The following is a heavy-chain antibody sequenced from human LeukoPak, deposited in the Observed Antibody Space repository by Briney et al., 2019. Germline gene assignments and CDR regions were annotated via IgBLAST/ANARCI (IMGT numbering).Heavy chain of an antibody. CDR3: ASHSSSWYSMDDY. V-gene: IGHV3-48*03. CDR1: VFTFSSYE. D-gene: IGHD6-13*01. J-gene: IGHJ4*02. Sequence: GGSLRLSCAASVFTFSSYEMNWVRQAPGKGLEWVSYISSSGSTIYYADSVKGRFTISRDNAKNSLYLQMNSLRAEDTAVYYCASHSSSWYSMDDYWGQGTLVTVSS. CDR2: ISSSGSTI.